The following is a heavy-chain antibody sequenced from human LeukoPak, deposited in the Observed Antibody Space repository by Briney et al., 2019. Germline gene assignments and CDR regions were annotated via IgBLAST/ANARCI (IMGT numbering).Heavy chain of an antibody. D-gene: IGHD2-15*01. V-gene: IGHV4-30-2*01. CDR2: IYHSGST. Sequence: SETLSLTCAVSGGSISSSGYSWSWIRQPPGKGLEWIGYIYHSGSTYYNPSLKSRVTISVDRSKNQFSLKLSSVTVADTAVYYCARVRCSGGSCYYNYFDYWGQGTLVTVSS. CDR3: ARVRCSGGSCYYNYFDY. CDR1: GGSISSSGYS. J-gene: IGHJ4*02.